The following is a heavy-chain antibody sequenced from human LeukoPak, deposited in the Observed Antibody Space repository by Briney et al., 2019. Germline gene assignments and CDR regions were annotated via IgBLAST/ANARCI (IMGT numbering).Heavy chain of an antibody. D-gene: IGHD7-27*01. CDR2: ISRSSSTI. CDR3: ARDFWGLDY. CDR1: RFTFSTYS. Sequence: AGGSLRLSSAASRFTFSTYSMNWVRQAPGKGLGCVSYISRSSSTIYYADSVKGRFTVSRDNAKNSLYLQMNSLRAEDTAVYFCARDFWGLDYWGQGTQVTVSS. V-gene: IGHV3-48*04. J-gene: IGHJ4*02.